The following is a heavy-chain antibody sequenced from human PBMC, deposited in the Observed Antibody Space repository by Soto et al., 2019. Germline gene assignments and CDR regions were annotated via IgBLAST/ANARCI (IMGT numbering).Heavy chain of an antibody. D-gene: IGHD6-19*01. CDR1: GFTFDDYA. Sequence: EVQLVESGGGLVQPGRSLRLSCAASGFTFDDYAMHWVRQAPGKGLEWVSGISWNSGSIGYADSVKGRFTISRDNANNGLYLQMNSLRAEDTALYYCAKDRGLVLSFYFDYWGQGTLVTVSS. J-gene: IGHJ4*02. V-gene: IGHV3-9*01. CDR2: ISWNSGSI. CDR3: AKDRGLVLSFYFDY.